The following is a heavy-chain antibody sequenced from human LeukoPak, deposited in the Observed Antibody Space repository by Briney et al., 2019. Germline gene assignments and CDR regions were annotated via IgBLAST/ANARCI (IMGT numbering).Heavy chain of an antibody. V-gene: IGHV3-30*18. CDR1: GFTFNSYG. CDR2: ISYDGSNK. CDR3: AKDLRYCSSTTCLPYNGFDP. D-gene: IGHD2-2*01. Sequence: GRSLRLSCAASGFTFNSYGMNWVRQAPGKRLEWVAVISYDGSNKYYADSVKGRFTISRDNSKNTLYLQMNSLRAEDTAVYYCAKDLRYCSSTTCLPYNGFDPWGQGTLVTVSS. J-gene: IGHJ5*02.